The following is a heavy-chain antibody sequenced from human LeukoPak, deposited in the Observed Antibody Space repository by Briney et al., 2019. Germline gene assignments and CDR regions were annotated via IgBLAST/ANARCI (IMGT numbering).Heavy chain of an antibody. V-gene: IGHV4-4*07. J-gene: IGHJ5*02. D-gene: IGHD2-2*01. CDR3: ARDLFLCSSTSCYAGLPYYDILPSGIWFDP. CDR1: GGSISSYY. CDR2: IYTSGST. Sequence: PSETLSLTCTVSGGSISSYYWSWIRQPAGKGLEWIGRIYTSGSTNYNPSLKSRVTMSVDTSKNQFSLKLSSVTAADPAVYYCARDLFLCSSTSCYAGLPYYDILPSGIWFDPWGQGTLVTVSS.